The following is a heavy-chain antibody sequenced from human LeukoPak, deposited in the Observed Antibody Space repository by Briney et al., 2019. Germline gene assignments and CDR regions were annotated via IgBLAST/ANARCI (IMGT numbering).Heavy chain of an antibody. CDR1: GFTFSSYS. J-gene: IGHJ4*02. V-gene: IGHV3-21*01. CDR3: ARLNGGTASDY. Sequence: GGSLRLSCAASGFTFSSYSMNGVRQAPGKGLEWVSSISSSSSYIYYADSVKGRFTISRDNAKNSLYLQMNSLRAEDTAVYYCARLNGGTASDYWGQGTLVTVSS. D-gene: IGHD2-21*02. CDR2: ISSSSSYI.